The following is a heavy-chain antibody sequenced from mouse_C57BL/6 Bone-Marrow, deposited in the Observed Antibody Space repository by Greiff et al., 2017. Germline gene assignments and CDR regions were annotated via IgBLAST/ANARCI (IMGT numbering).Heavy chain of an antibody. V-gene: IGHV1-69*01. D-gene: IGHD2-1*01. J-gene: IGHJ1*03. CDR1: GYTFTSYW. Sequence: VQLQQPGAELVMPGASVKLSCKASGYTFTSYWMHWVKQRPGQGLEWIGEIDPSDSYTNYNPKFKGKSTLTVDKYSRTAYMQLSSLTCEDSAVYYCATPYGNYGSYWYFDFWGTGTTVTVSS. CDR3: ATPYGNYGSYWYFDF. CDR2: IDPSDSYT.